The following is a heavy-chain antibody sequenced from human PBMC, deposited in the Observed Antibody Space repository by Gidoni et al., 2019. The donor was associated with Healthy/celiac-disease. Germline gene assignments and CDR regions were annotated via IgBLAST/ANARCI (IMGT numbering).Heavy chain of an antibody. V-gene: IGHV3-33*01. Sequence: QVQLVESGGGVVQPGRSLRLSCAASGFTFSSYGMHWVRQAPGKGLEWVAVIWYDGSNKYYADSVKGRFTISRDNSKNTLYLQMNSLRAEDTAVYYCARNYYYATSGYYYGMDVWGQGTTVTVSS. J-gene: IGHJ6*02. D-gene: IGHD3-22*01. CDR1: GFTFSSYG. CDR3: ARNYYYATSGYYYGMDV. CDR2: IWYDGSNK.